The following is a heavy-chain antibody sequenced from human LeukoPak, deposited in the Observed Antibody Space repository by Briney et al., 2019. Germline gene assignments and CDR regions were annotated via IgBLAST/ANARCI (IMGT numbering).Heavy chain of an antibody. CDR2: ISAYNGNT. Sequence: GASVTVSCKASGYTFTSYGISWVRQAPGQGLEWMGWISAYNGNTNYAQKLQGRVTMTTDTSTSTAYMELRSLRSDDTAVYYCAGLAAAGHNWFDPWGQGTLVTVSS. CDR3: AGLAAAGHNWFDP. D-gene: IGHD6-13*01. J-gene: IGHJ5*02. CDR1: GYTFTSYG. V-gene: IGHV1-18*01.